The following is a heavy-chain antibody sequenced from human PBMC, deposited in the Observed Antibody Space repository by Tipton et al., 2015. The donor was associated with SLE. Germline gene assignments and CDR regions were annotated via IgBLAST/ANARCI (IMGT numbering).Heavy chain of an antibody. V-gene: IGHV4-38-2*02. CDR1: HFSIRTGSF. D-gene: IGHD3-16*01. Sequence: TLSLTCTVSHFSIRTGSFWGWIRQPPGKGLEWLATMSPGGAPYYNPSLESRVGMSMDMSKNQFSLDLASVTAADTAIYYCVRGGFGGGSPFDSWGQGILVTVSS. CDR2: MSPGGAP. CDR3: VRGGFGGGSPFDS. J-gene: IGHJ4*02.